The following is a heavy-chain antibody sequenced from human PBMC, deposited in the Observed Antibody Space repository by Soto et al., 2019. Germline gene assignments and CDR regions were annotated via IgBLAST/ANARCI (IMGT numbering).Heavy chain of an antibody. Sequence: ASVTVSCKASGYTLTGYYVHWVRQAPGQGLEWMGWLYPDSGDTNYAQKFQGRVTMTRDTSISTAYMELSRLTSDDTAVYYCARDLKDWNFFGMDVWGQGTTVTVSS. J-gene: IGHJ6*02. CDR2: LYPDSGDT. CDR1: GYTLTGYY. D-gene: IGHD1-1*01. CDR3: ARDLKDWNFFGMDV. V-gene: IGHV1-2*02.